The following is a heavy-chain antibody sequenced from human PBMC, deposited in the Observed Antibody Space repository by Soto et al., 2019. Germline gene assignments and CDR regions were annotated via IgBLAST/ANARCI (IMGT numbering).Heavy chain of an antibody. CDR2: ICGNGGST. CDR1: GFSSSSYA. J-gene: IGHJ6*02. CDR3: AKVLRSGVGYGMDV. D-gene: IGHD3-10*01. V-gene: IGHV3-23*01. Sequence: EVQLLDSGGGLVQPGGSLRLSCAASGFSSSSYAMTWVRQAPGKGLEWVSSICGNGGSTYYADSVKGRFTISRDKSNNTLYLQMNSLRAEDTAVYYCAKVLRSGVGYGMDVWGQGTTVTVSS.